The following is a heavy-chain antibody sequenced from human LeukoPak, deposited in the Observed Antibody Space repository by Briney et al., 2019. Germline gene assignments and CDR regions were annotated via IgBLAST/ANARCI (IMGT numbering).Heavy chain of an antibody. CDR2: IYHVGGT. V-gene: IGHV4-4*02. CDR3: ARDGRSGYEDL. D-gene: IGHD5-12*01. J-gene: IGHJ5*02. Sequence: SETLSLTCAVSGGSISSSYWWTWVRQPPGKGLEWIGSIYHVGGTYYNPSLKSRVTISIDTSKNQFSLRLTSVTAADTAIYYCARDGRSGYEDLWGPGTLVTVSS. CDR1: GGSISSSYW.